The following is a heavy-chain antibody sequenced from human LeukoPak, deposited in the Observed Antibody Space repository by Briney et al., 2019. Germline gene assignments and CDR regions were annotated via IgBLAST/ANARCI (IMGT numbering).Heavy chain of an antibody. D-gene: IGHD1/OR15-1a*01. V-gene: IGHV3-30*18. CDR1: GFTFRNYA. CDR2: ISYDGSNK. J-gene: IGHJ4*02. CDR3: AKEVREQKYYFDY. Sequence: GGSLRLSCAASGFTFRNYAMTWVRQAPGKELEWAAVISYDGSNKYYADSVKGRFTISRDNSKNTLYLQMNSLRVEDTAVYYCAKEVREQKYYFDYWGQGTLVTVSS.